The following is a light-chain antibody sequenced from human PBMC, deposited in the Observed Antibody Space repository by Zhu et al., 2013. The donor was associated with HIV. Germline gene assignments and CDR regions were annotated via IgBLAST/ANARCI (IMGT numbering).Light chain of an antibody. CDR1: QGISST. V-gene: IGKV1-13*02. CDR3: QQSYTTLRT. CDR2: DAS. Sequence: AIQLTQSPSSLSASLGDRVTITCRTSQGISSTLAWYQQKPGKAPKLLLFDASSLESGVPSRFSGSGSGTDFTLTISSLQPEDFATYYCQQSYTTLRTFGQGTKVEIK. J-gene: IGKJ1*01.